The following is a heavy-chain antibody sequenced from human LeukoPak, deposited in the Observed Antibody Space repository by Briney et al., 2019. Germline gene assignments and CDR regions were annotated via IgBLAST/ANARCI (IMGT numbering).Heavy chain of an antibody. J-gene: IGHJ4*02. D-gene: IGHD3-22*01. V-gene: IGHV3-23*01. CDR3: AKSRTSTAYFNFDY. Sequence: GGSLRLSCVASGFTFSSYAMTWVRQAPGKGLEWVSVISNSDGSTYYTDSVKGRFTISRDNSKNTLYLQMDSLRAEDTAVYYCAKSRTSTAYFNFDYWGQGTLVTVSS. CDR2: ISNSDGST. CDR1: GFTFSSYA.